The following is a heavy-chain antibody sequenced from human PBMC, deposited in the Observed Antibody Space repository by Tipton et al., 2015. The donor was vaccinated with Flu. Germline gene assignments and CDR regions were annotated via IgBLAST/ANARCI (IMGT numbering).Heavy chain of an antibody. J-gene: IGHJ5*02. V-gene: IGHV4-39*07. CDR1: GDSMTSSRYY. D-gene: IGHD3-3*01. CDR2: IFHSGST. CDR3: ARVSPGVESWFDP. Sequence: TLSLTCSVSGDSMTSSRYYWGWIRQPPGKGLEWIGSIFHSGSTYYNPSLKSRVTISVDTSKNQFSLKLISVTAADTAVYYCARVSPGVESWFDPRGQGTLVTVSS.